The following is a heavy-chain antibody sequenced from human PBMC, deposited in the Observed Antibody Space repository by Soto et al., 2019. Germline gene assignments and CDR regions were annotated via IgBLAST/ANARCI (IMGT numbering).Heavy chain of an antibody. CDR3: ARGGTFAYDTSGYSVY. Sequence: EASVKVSCKTSGYTFSAYYMHWLRQSPGQGLEWMGWINPKSGGTLYAQKFQGRVTMTRDTSISTAYMELSRLRSDDTAVYYCARGGTFAYDTSGYSVYWGQGTLVTVSS. CDR2: INPKSGGT. CDR1: GYTFSAYY. J-gene: IGHJ4*02. D-gene: IGHD3-22*01. V-gene: IGHV1-2*02.